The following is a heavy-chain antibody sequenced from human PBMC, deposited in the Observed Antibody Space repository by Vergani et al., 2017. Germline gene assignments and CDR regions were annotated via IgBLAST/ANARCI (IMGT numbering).Heavy chain of an antibody. CDR1: GFSSSDYY. CDR3: ARGEVGATLYYFDY. V-gene: IGHV3-11*01. J-gene: IGHJ4*02. CDR2: ISSSGSSK. D-gene: IGHD1-26*01. Sequence: QVQLVESGGGLAKPGGSLRLSCAASGFSSSDYYMNWIRQAPGKGLELVSYISSSGSSKNYAASVRGRFTISRDKAKNSLYLQMNSLRAEDTALYYCARGEVGATLYYFDYWGQGTLVTVSS.